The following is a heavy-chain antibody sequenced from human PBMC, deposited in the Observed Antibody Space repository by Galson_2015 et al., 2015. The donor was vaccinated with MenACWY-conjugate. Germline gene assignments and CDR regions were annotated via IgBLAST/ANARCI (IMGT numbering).Heavy chain of an antibody. CDR3: ARETLDSSGWYQLDP. V-gene: IGHV6-1*01. CDR1: GDSVSSNNIA. CDR2: TYYKSKWYN. J-gene: IGHJ5*02. D-gene: IGHD6-13*01. Sequence: CAISGDSVSSNNIAWNWIRQSPSRGLEWLGRTYYKSKWYNDYAASVQSRVTINSDTSKNQISLHLNSVTPEDTAVYYCARETLDSSGWYQLDPGGQGTVVTVSS.